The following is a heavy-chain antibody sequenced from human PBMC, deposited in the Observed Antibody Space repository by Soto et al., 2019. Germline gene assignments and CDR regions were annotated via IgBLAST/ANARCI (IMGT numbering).Heavy chain of an antibody. D-gene: IGHD3-10*02. CDR3: AGSYLRGGRCPFYVMGI. V-gene: IGHV4-4*02. Sequence: QVQLQESGPGLVKPSGTLSLTCDVSGGSINNGNSWSWVRQSPARGLEWIGEIYHSGRTDYNPSPKSRVTISLDRSKNQFSLKVSSVTAADTAKYYCAGSYLRGGRCPFYVMGIWGQGTNVTVSP. CDR2: IYHSGRT. J-gene: IGHJ6*01. CDR1: GGSINNGNS.